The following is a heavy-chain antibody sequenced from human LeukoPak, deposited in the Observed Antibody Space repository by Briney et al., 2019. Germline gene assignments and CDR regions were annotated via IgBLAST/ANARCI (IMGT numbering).Heavy chain of an antibody. V-gene: IGHV3-66*01. J-gene: IGHJ3*02. CDR1: GFTVSSNY. CDR2: IYSGGST. D-gene: IGHD6-19*01. Sequence: GGSLRLSCAASGFTVSSNYMSWVRQAPGTGLESVSVIYSGGSTYYADPVKRRFTLSRANSKTTLYLQMNSLTAEAPAVHYPARAPIAGSGWYLGAFDIWGQGTMVTVSS. CDR3: ARAPIAGSGWYLGAFDI.